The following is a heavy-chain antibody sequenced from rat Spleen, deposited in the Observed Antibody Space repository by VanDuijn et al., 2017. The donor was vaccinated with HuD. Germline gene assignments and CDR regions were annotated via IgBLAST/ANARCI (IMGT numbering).Heavy chain of an antibody. CDR1: GFTFSGFP. J-gene: IGHJ2*01. CDR3: ARLWQLGFDY. D-gene: IGHD1-10*01. Sequence: EVQLVESDGGLVQPGRSLKLSCAASGFTFSGFPMAWVRQAPTKGLEWVASISPGGGNTYYRDSVKGRFTISRDNAKSTLYLQMDSLRSEDTATYYCARLWQLGFDYWGQGVMVTVSS. CDR2: ISPGGGNT. V-gene: IGHV5-25*01.